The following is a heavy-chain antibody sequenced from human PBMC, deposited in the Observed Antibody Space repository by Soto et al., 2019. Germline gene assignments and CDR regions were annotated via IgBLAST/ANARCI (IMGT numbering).Heavy chain of an antibody. CDR3: ARQIAVAVYFDY. J-gene: IGHJ4*02. Sequence: PSETLSLTCTVSGGSISSSSYYWGWIRQPPGKGLEWIGSIYYSGSTYYNPSLKSRVTISVDTSKNQFSLKLSSVTAADTAVYYCARQIAVAVYFDYWGQGTLVTVSS. V-gene: IGHV4-39*01. CDR2: IYYSGST. CDR1: GGSISSSSYY. D-gene: IGHD6-19*01.